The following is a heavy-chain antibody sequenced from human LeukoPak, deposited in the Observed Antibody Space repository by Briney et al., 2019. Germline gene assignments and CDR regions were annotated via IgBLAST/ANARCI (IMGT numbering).Heavy chain of an antibody. CDR2: VNAVGST. CDR1: GGSLSGYY. V-gene: IGHV4-4*08. D-gene: IGHD2-2*01. Sequence: SETLSPTCGVSGGSLSGYYWNWIRQPPRKGLEWIGYVNAVGSTKYNPSLSSRLTISVDKSKNQFSLKLNSVTAADSAVYFCARRVPAASGGGFDYWGQGTLVAVSS. CDR3: ARRVPAASGGGFDY. J-gene: IGHJ4*02.